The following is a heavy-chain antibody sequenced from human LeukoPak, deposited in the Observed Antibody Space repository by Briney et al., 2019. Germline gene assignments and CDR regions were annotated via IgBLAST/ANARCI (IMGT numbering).Heavy chain of an antibody. CDR3: ARDVAGYSRSFDI. Sequence: SSETLSLTCTVSGDSVSSPGYFWTWVRQPAGKGLEWIGRIYTSGTYISGSTDYNPSLESRVTISVDTSKNQFSLRLSSVTATDTPMYYCARDVAGYSRSFDIWGQGTMVTVSS. J-gene: IGHJ3*02. CDR2: IYTSGTYISGST. V-gene: IGHV4-61*02. CDR1: GDSVSSPGYF. D-gene: IGHD6-13*01.